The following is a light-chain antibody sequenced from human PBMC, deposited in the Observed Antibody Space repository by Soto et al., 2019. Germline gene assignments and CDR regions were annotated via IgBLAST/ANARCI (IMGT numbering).Light chain of an antibody. CDR2: EVT. CDR3: SSYTTSSTVV. Sequence: QSALTQPASVFGSPGQSITISCTGTSSDVGGYNFVSWYQQLPGKAPKLMIYEVTSRPSGVSNRSSGSKSGNTASLTISGLQPEDEAEYYCSSYTTSSTVVLGNGTKVTV. V-gene: IGLV2-14*03. CDR1: SSDVGGYNF. J-gene: IGLJ1*01.